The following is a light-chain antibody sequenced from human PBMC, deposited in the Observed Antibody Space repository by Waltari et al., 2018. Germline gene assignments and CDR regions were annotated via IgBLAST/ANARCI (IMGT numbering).Light chain of an antibody. CDR1: SSDIGNHNR. J-gene: IGLJ2*01. CDR2: DGS. V-gene: IGLV2-23*01. CDR3: CSYANTNTFVL. Sequence: QSALTQPASVSGSPGQSITLSCTGTSSDIGNHNRVSRYQLHPGKPPKLIIFDGSKRPSGVSNRFSASKSDNTASLTISGLQADDEADYFCCSYANTNTFVLFAGGTKVTVL.